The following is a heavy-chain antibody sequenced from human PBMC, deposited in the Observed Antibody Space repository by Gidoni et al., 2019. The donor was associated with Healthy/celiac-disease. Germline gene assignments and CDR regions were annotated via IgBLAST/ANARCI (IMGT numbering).Heavy chain of an antibody. CDR2: ISSSSSYI. Sequence: EVQLVESGGGLVKPGGSLRLSCAASGFTFSSYSMNWVRQAPGKGLEWVSSISSSSSYIYYADSVKGRFTISRDNAKNSLYLQMNSLRAEDTAVYYSARAPVVVVPAASRYYYYGMDVWGQGTTVTVSS. D-gene: IGHD2-2*01. V-gene: IGHV3-21*01. J-gene: IGHJ6*02. CDR3: ARAPVVVVPAASRYYYYGMDV. CDR1: GFTFSSYS.